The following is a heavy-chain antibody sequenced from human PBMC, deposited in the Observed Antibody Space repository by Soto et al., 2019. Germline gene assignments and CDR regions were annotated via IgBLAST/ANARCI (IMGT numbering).Heavy chain of an antibody. CDR1: GGTFSSYA. J-gene: IGHJ5*02. V-gene: IGHV1-18*01. Sequence: ASVKVSCKASGGTFSSYAISWVRQAPGQGLEWMGWISAYNGNTNYAQKFQGRVTMTRDTSTSTVYMELSSLRSEDTAVYYCAKLEVWNPARPWGQGTLVTVSS. CDR3: AKLEVWNPARP. CDR2: ISAYNGNT. D-gene: IGHD1-1*01.